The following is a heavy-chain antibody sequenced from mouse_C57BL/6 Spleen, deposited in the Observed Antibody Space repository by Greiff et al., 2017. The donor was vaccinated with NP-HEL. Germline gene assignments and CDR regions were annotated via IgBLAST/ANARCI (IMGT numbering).Heavy chain of an antibody. J-gene: IGHJ2*01. V-gene: IGHV1-22*01. CDR3: ARRGTVTTVPFDY. D-gene: IGHD1-1*01. Sequence: EVQLQQSGPELVKPGASVKMSCKASGYPFTDYNMHWVKQSHGKSLEWIGYINPNTGGTSYNQKFKGKATLTVNKSSSTAYMELRSLTSEDSAVYYCARRGTVTTVPFDYWGQGTTLTVSS. CDR1: GYPFTDYN. CDR2: INPNTGGT.